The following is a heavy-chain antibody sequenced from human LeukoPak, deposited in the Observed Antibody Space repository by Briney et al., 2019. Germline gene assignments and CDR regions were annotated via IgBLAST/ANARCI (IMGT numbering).Heavy chain of an antibody. V-gene: IGHV4-39*07. CDR1: GGSISSSSYY. CDR2: INHSGST. D-gene: IGHD6-6*01. Sequence: PSETLSLTCTVSGGSISSSSYYWGWIRQPPGKGLEWIGEINHSGSTNYNPSLKSRVTISVDTSKNQFSLKLSSATAADTAVYYCASPIAARRHAFDIWGQGTMVTVSS. CDR3: ASPIAARRHAFDI. J-gene: IGHJ3*02.